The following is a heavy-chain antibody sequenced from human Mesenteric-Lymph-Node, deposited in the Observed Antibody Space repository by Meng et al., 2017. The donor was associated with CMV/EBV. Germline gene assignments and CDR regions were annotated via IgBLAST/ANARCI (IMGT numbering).Heavy chain of an antibody. CDR1: GYTFNRYG. D-gene: IGHD2-15*01. Sequence: ASVKVSCKASGYTFNRYGISWVRQPPGQGLEWMAWISASSGNTNFAQNFRGRVTLTTDTSTSTAYMELTNLKSDDTALYFCARGWPVDKPFYSYGMDVWGQGTTVTVSS. CDR3: ARGWPVDKPFYSYGMDV. V-gene: IGHV1-18*01. J-gene: IGHJ6*02. CDR2: ISASSGNT.